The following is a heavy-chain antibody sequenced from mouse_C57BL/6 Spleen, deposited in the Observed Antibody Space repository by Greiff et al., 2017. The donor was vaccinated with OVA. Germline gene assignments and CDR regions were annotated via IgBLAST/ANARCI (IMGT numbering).Heavy chain of an antibody. CDR1: GYAFSSSW. Sequence: VQLQQSGPELVKPGASVKISCKASGYAFSSSWMNWVKQRPGKGLEWIGRIYPGDGDTNYNGKFKGKATLTADKSSSTAYMQLSSLTSEDSAVYFCARSGDSYYFDYWGQGTTLTVSS. CDR3: ARSGDSYYFDY. V-gene: IGHV1-82*01. CDR2: IYPGDGDT. D-gene: IGHD3-1*01. J-gene: IGHJ2*01.